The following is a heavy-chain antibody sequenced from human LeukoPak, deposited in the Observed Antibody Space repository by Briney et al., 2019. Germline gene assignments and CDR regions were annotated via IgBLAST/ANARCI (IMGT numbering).Heavy chain of an antibody. D-gene: IGHD6-19*01. Sequence: GASVKVSCKASGGTFSSYAISWVRQASGQGLEWMGGIIPIFGTANYAQKFQGRVTITADESTSTAYMELSSLRSEDTAVYYCARVPHSSGWYRNAFDIWGQGTMVTVSS. CDR3: ARVPHSSGWYRNAFDI. CDR1: GGTFSSYA. V-gene: IGHV1-69*13. CDR2: IIPIFGTA. J-gene: IGHJ3*02.